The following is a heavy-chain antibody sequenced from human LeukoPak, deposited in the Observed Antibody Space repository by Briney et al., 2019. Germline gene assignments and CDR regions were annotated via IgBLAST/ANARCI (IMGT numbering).Heavy chain of an antibody. CDR1: GGSFSGYY. V-gene: IGHV4-34*01. CDR2: INRSGST. D-gene: IGHD2-15*01. Sequence: SETLSLTCAVYGGSFSGYYWSWIRQPPGKGLEWIGEINRSGSTNYNPSLKSRVTISVDTSKNQFSLKLSSVTAADTAVYHCASHTTLGYCSGGSCYPYNWFDPWGQGTLVTVSS. J-gene: IGHJ5*02. CDR3: ASHTTLGYCSGGSCYPYNWFDP.